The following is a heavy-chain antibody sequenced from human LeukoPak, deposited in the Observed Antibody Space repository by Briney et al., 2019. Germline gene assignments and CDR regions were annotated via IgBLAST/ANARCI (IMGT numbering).Heavy chain of an antibody. CDR2: ISSSSSYI. D-gene: IGHD3-22*01. V-gene: IGHV3-21*01. J-gene: IGHJ3*02. Sequence: PGGSLRLSCAASGFTFSSYSMNWVRQAPGKGLEWVSSISSSSSYIYYADSVKGRFTISRDNAKNSLYLQMNSLRAEDTAVYYCARGAMIVINAFDIWGQGTMVTVSS. CDR1: GFTFSSYS. CDR3: ARGAMIVINAFDI.